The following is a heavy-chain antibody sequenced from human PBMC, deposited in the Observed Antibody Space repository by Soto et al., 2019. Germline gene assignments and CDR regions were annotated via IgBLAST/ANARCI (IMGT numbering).Heavy chain of an antibody. V-gene: IGHV5-10-1*01. J-gene: IGHJ6*02. CDR2: IDPSDSYT. CDR3: ARRPCGSGHYYYYGMDV. Sequence: EVQLVQSGAEVKKPGESLRISCKGSGYSFTSYWIAWVRQMPGKGLEWMGRIDPSDSYTNYSPSCQGHVTSSADKSISTAYLQWSSLKASDTAMYYCARRPCGSGHYYYYGMDVWGQGTTVTVSS. D-gene: IGHD3-10*01. CDR1: GYSFTSYW.